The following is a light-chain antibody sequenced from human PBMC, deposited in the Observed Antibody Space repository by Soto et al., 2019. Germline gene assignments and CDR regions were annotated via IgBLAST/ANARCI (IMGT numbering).Light chain of an antibody. J-gene: IGLJ3*02. CDR3: QTWATGIRV. CDR1: SGHSSYA. Sequence: QAVVTQSPSASASLGASVKLTCTLSSGHSSYAIAWHQQQPDKGPRFLMKVNSDGSHIKGDGIPDHFSGSSSGAERYLTISSLQSEDEADYYCQTWATGIRVFGGGTQLTVL. V-gene: IGLV4-69*02. CDR2: VNSDGSH.